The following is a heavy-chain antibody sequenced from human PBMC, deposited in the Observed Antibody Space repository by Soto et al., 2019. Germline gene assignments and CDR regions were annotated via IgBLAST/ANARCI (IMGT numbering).Heavy chain of an antibody. CDR1: GFSFSDYA. CDR3: ATGRQITVYGVDIFFDY. Sequence: PGGSLRLSCKASGFSFSDYAMTWVRQAPGKGLEWVSVISGSGDNTFYAASVKGRFAISRDNSKNVLYLQMNSLSADDAAVYFCATGRQITVYGVDIFFDYWGLGTLVTVSS. D-gene: IGHD3-3*01. V-gene: IGHV3-23*01. J-gene: IGHJ4*02. CDR2: ISGSGDNT.